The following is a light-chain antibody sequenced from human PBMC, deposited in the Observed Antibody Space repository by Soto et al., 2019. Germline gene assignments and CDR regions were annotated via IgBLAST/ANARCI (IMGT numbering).Light chain of an antibody. CDR2: SNN. J-gene: IGLJ1*01. CDR1: SSDVGSYNL. CDR3: AAWDDSLNGPS. Sequence: QSVLTQPASVSGSPGQSITISCTGTSSDVGSYNLVSWYQQHPGKAPKLLIYSNNQRPSGVPDRFSGSKSGTSASLAISGLQSEDEADYYCAAWDDSLNGPSFGTGTKLTVL. V-gene: IGLV1-44*01.